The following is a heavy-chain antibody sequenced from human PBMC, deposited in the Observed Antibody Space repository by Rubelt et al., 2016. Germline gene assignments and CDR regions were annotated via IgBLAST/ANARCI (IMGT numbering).Heavy chain of an antibody. CDR3: VAETYTTGCCHFDY. CDR1: GFAFSTSA. D-gene: IGHD6-19*01. Sequence: QMQLVLSGPEVKKPGTSLMISCKASGFAFSTSAIQWVRQAPGQRLEWIGWTIVGSGNTNYAQNFQDRVTITRDMSTRTAYLERSSLRSEDTAVYYCVAETYTTGCCHFDYWGQGTLLTASS. CDR2: TIVGSGNT. V-gene: IGHV1-58*02. J-gene: IGHJ4*02.